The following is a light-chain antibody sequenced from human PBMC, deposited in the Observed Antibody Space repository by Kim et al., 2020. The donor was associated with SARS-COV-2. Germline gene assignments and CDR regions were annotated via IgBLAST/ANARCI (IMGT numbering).Light chain of an antibody. Sequence: QPVLTQPPSASGTPGQRVTVTCSGNSSNIGPNYVYWYQHFPGTAPKLLIFRNYQRPSGVPDRFSGSKSGTSASLAIIGLRFEDEADYHCAAWDDSLSGWVFGGGTKVTVL. CDR3: AAWDDSLSGWV. CDR2: RNY. J-gene: IGLJ3*02. V-gene: IGLV1-47*01. CDR1: SSNIGPNY.